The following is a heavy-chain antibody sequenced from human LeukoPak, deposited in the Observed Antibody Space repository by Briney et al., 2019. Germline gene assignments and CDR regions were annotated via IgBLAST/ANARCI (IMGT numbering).Heavy chain of an antibody. CDR2: IYYSGST. D-gene: IGHD3-22*01. V-gene: IGHV4-59*08. J-gene: IGHJ4*02. CDR1: GGSISSYY. Sequence: PSETLSLTCTVSGGSISSYYWSWIRQPQGKGLEWIGYIYYSGSTNYNPSLKSRVTISVDTSKNQFSLKLSSVTAADTAVYYCARHSGSLYYDSTIFDYWGQGTLVTVSS. CDR3: ARHSGSLYYDSTIFDY.